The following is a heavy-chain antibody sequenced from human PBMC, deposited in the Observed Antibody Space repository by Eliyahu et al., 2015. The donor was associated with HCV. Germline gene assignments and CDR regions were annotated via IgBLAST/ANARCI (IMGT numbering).Heavy chain of an antibody. CDR1: GFTFSSFA. J-gene: IGHJ4*02. CDR2: LSGSGRTT. CDR3: AKDLGGGLLFSGYCYHSSC. V-gene: IGHV3-23*01. D-gene: IGHD3-22*01. Sequence: EVQLLESGGGLVQPGGSLRLSCAASGFTFSSFAMNWVRQAPGKGLEWVSALSGSGRTTYYADSVKGRFTISRDTSKNTLYLQMNSLRAEDTAVYYCAKDLGGGLLFSGYCYHSSCWGQGTLVTVSS.